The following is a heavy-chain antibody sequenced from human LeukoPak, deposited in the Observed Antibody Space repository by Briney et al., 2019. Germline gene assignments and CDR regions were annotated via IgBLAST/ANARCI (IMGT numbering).Heavy chain of an antibody. D-gene: IGHD4/OR15-4a*01. V-gene: IGHV1-46*01. CDR1: GYTFSSYY. CDR3: ARGLKEVITERLWPKYRHYTSYYMDV. Sequence: ASVKVSCKASGYTFSSYYMHWVRQAPGQGLEWMGIINPSGGSTTYAQKFQGRVAITRDTSISTAYLEVSTLRTDDTAVYYCARGLKEVITERLWPKYRHYTSYYMDVWGKGTTVTVSS. CDR2: INPSGGST. J-gene: IGHJ6*03.